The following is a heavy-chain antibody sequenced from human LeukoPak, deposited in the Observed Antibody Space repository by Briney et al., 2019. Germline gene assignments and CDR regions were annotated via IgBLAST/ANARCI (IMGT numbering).Heavy chain of an antibody. V-gene: IGHV2-5*01. Sequence: SGPTLVNPTQTLTLTCTFSGFSPSTSGVGVGWIRQPPGKALEWLALIYWNDDKRYSPSLKSRLTITKDTSKNQVVLTMTNMDPVDTATYYCAHHRRRIAAAGIFDYWGQGTLVTVSS. CDR1: GFSPSTSGVG. CDR3: AHHRRRIAAAGIFDY. J-gene: IGHJ4*02. CDR2: IYWNDDK. D-gene: IGHD6-13*01.